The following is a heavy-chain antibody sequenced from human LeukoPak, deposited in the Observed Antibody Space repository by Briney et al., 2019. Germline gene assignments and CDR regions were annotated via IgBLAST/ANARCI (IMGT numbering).Heavy chain of an antibody. CDR1: GFTFSSYW. J-gene: IGHJ4*02. D-gene: IGHD4-17*01. CDR2: INSDGRST. CDR3: ARDLTTVTNY. Sequence: PGGSLRLSCAASGFTFSSYWMHWVRHAPGKGLVWASRINSDGRSTSSADSVKGRFTITRDNAKNTLYLQMNSLRAEDTAVYYCARDLTTVTNYWGQGTLVTVSS. V-gene: IGHV3-74*01.